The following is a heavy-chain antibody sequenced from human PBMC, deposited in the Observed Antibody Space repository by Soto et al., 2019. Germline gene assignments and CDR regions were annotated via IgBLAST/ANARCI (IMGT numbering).Heavy chain of an antibody. D-gene: IGHD3-9*01. CDR3: ANGAWYYAILTGYGYFDY. J-gene: IGHJ4*02. CDR2: ISGSGVST. CDR1: GFTFSSYA. Sequence: EVQLLESGGGLVQPGGSLRLSCAASGFTFSSYAMSWVRQAPGKGLEWISGISGSGVSTYYADSVKGRFTISRDNSKNTLYLQMTSLRAEHTAVYYCANGAWYYAILTGYGYFDYWGQGTLVTVSS. V-gene: IGHV3-23*01.